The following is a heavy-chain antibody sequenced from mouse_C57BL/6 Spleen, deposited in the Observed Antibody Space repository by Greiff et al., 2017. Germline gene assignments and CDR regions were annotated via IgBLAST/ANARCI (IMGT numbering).Heavy chain of an antibody. J-gene: IGHJ3*01. CDR3: ARQTTVPSWFAY. Sequence: EVNVVESGGGLVKPGGSLKLSCAASGFTFSSYTMSWVRQTPEKRLEWVATISGGGGNTYYPDSVKGRFTISRDNAKNTLYLQMSSLRSEDTALYYCARQTTVPSWFAYWGQGTLVTVSA. V-gene: IGHV5-9*01. CDR2: ISGGGGNT. D-gene: IGHD1-1*01. CDR1: GFTFSSYT.